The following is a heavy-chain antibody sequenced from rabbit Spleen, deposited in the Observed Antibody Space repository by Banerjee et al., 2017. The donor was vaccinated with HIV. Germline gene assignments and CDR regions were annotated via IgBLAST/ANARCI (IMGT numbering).Heavy chain of an antibody. CDR3: AVYAVHGYLRL. D-gene: IGHD6-1*01. Sequence: QEQLVESGGGLVQPGGSLKLSCKASGFDVSSYGVSWVRQAPGTGLEWIAYIYPDYDSTDYASWVNGRFTISFDNAQNTVFLQMTSLTAADTATYFCAVYAVHGYLRLWGPGTLVTVS. J-gene: IGHJ6*01. CDR2: IYPDYDST. CDR1: GFDVSSYG. V-gene: IGHV1S47*01.